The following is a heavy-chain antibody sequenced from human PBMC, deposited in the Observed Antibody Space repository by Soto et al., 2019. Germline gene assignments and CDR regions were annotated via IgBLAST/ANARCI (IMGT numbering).Heavy chain of an antibody. Sequence: PGGSLRLSCAASGFTFSSYAMSWVRQAPGKGLEWVSAISGSGGSTYYADSVKGRFTIYRDNSKNTLYLQMNSLRAEDKALYYCAKDAYSGITSFDIWGRGTLANVSA. J-gene: IGHJ2*01. V-gene: IGHV3-23*01. CDR1: GFTFSSYA. CDR3: AKDAYSGITSFDI. D-gene: IGHD3-3*01. CDR2: ISGSGGST.